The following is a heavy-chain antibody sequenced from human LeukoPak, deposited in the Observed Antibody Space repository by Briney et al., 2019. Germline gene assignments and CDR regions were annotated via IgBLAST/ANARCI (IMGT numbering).Heavy chain of an antibody. V-gene: IGHV4-59*01. CDR1: GGPFSGYY. Sequence: SETLSLTCAVYGGPFSGYYWNWIRQPPGKGLEWIGYIYYSGSTNYNPSLKSRVTISVDTSKNQFSLKLSSVTAADTAVYYCARGYSYMDVWGKGTTVTVSS. CDR3: ARGYSYMDV. J-gene: IGHJ6*03. CDR2: IYYSGST.